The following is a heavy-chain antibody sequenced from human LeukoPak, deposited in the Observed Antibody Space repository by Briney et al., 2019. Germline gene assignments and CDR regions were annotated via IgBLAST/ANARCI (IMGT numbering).Heavy chain of an antibody. Sequence: PSETLSLTCTVSGGSISSSSYYWGWIRQPPGKGLEWIGSIYYSGSTYYNPSLKSRVTISVDTSKNQFSLKLSSVTAADTAVHYCASQSLWFGELLYYFDYWGQGTLVTVSS. J-gene: IGHJ4*02. CDR3: ASQSLWFGELLYYFDY. D-gene: IGHD3-10*01. V-gene: IGHV4-39*01. CDR1: GGSISSSSYY. CDR2: IYYSGST.